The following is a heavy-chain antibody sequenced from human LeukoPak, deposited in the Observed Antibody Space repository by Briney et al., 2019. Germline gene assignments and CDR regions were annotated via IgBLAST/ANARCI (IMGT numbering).Heavy chain of an antibody. CDR3: ARGYQPPIFYYGSGSPPAYNWFDP. CDR1: GGSISSYY. CDR2: IYYSGST. V-gene: IGHV4-59*01. Sequence: SETLSLTCTVSGGSISSYYWNWIRQPPGKALEWIGYIYYSGSTNYKPSLKSRVTISVDTSKNQFSLKLSSVTATDTAVYYCARGYQPPIFYYGSGSPPAYNWFDPWGQGTLVTVSS. D-gene: IGHD3-10*01. J-gene: IGHJ5*02.